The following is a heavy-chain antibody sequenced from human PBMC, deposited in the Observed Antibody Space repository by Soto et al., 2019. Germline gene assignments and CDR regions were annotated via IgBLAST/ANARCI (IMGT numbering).Heavy chain of an antibody. CDR2: INHSGST. CDR3: ARGIAAAGWGFDP. V-gene: IGHV4-34*01. J-gene: IGHJ5*02. Sequence: QVQLQQWGAGLLKPSATLSLTCAVYGGAFSGYYWTWIRQPPGKGLEWIGEINHSGSTNYNPSLKSRVTISVDTSKNQISLKLSSVTAADTAVYYCARGIAAAGWGFDPWGQGTLVTVSS. CDR1: GGAFSGYY. D-gene: IGHD6-13*01.